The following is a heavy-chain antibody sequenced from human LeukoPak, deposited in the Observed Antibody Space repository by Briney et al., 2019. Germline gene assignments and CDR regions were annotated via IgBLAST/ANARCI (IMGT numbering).Heavy chain of an antibody. J-gene: IGHJ5*02. CDR2: IYYSGST. V-gene: IGHV4-59*01. D-gene: IGHD6-13*01. CDR3: ARRGYSSQFDP. Sequence: SSETLSLTCTVSGGSITSYYWSWIRQPPGKGLEWIGYIYYSGSTNCNPSLKSRVTISVDTSKNQFSLKLSSVTAADTAVYYCARRGYSSQFDPWGQGTLVTVSS. CDR1: GGSITSYY.